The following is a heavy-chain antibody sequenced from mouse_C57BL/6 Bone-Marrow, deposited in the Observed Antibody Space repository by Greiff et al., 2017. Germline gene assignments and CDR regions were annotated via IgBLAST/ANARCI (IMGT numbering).Heavy chain of an antibody. CDR2: ISSGGSYT. Sequence: EVKLVESGGDLVKPGGSLKLSCAASGFTFSSYGMSWVRQTPDKRLEWVATISSGGSYTYYPDSVKGRFTISRDNAKNTLYLQMSSLKSEDTAMYYCARHEPDYYGSSYGFAYWGQGTLVTVSA. CDR3: ARHEPDYYGSSYGFAY. V-gene: IGHV5-6*02. J-gene: IGHJ3*01. D-gene: IGHD1-1*01. CDR1: GFTFSSYG.